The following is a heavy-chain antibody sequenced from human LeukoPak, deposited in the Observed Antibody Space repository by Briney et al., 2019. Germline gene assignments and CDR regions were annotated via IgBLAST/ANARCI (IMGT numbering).Heavy chain of an antibody. V-gene: IGHV3-43*02. J-gene: IGHJ6*02. CDR2: ISGDGGST. D-gene: IGHD2-2*01. Sequence: GGSLRLSCAASGFTFDDYAMHWVRQAPGKGLEWVSLISGDGGSTYYADSVKGRFTISRDNSKNTLYLQMNSLRAEDTAVYYCASCDTSCSGMDVWGQGTTVTVSS. CDR3: ASCDTSCSGMDV. CDR1: GFTFDDYA.